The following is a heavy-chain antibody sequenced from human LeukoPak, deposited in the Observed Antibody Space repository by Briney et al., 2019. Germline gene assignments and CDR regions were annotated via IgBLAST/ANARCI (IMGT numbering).Heavy chain of an antibody. CDR2: IYYSGST. J-gene: IGHJ4*02. V-gene: IGHV4-31*03. CDR3: AREKWDYDSSGYHFDY. Sequence: SETLSLTCTVSGGSISSGGYYWSWIRQHPGKGLEWIGYIYYSGSTYYNPSLKSRVTISVDTSKNQFSLKLSSVTAADTAVYYCAREKWDYDSSGYHFDYWGQGTLVTVSS. CDR1: GGSISSGGYY. D-gene: IGHD3-22*01.